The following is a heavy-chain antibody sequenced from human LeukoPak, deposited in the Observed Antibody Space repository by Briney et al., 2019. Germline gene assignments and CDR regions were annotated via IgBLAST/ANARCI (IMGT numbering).Heavy chain of an antibody. V-gene: IGHV4-34*01. J-gene: IGHJ6*03. Sequence: SETLSLICAVYGGSFSDYYWSWIRQPPGKGLEWIGEINHSGSTDYNPSLKSRVTISIDKSKNHFSLKLTSVTAADTAVYYRARQVGTMVRGVIHYYYYYMDVWGKGTTVTISS. CDR1: GGSFSDYY. D-gene: IGHD3-10*01. CDR2: INHSGST. CDR3: ARQVGTMVRGVIHYYYYYMDV.